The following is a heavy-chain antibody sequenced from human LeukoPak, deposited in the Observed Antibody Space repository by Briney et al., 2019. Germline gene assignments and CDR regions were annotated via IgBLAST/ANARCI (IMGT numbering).Heavy chain of an antibody. Sequence: GGSLRLSCAASGFTFSSYSMNWVRQAPGEGLEWVSSISSSSSYIYYADSVKGRFTISRDNAKNSLYLQMNSLRAEDTAVYYCATGGGYCSGGSCYGSNYWGQGTLVTVSS. CDR1: GFTFSSYS. V-gene: IGHV3-21*01. J-gene: IGHJ4*02. D-gene: IGHD2-15*01. CDR3: ATGGGYCSGGSCYGSNY. CDR2: ISSSSSYI.